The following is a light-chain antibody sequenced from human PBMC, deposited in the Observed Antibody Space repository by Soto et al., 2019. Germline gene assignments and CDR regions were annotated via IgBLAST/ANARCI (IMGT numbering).Light chain of an antibody. J-gene: IGKJ1*01. V-gene: IGKV1-5*01. CDR3: QQYNSYSQT. CDR2: DAS. CDR1: QSISSW. Sequence: DIQMTQSPSTLSASVGDRVTITCRASQSISSWLAWYQQKPGKAPKLLIYDASSLESGVPSRFSGSGSGTEFTLTITSMQTDDFATYYCQQYNSYSQTFGQGTKVDI.